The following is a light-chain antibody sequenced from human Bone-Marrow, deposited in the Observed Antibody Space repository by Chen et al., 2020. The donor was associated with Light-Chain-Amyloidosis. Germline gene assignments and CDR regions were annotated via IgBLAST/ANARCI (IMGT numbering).Light chain of an antibody. CDR1: HDITNY. V-gene: IGKV1-33*01. CDR3: QQYDSLPFT. CDR2: DAS. Sequence: DIQMTQSPSSLSASVGDRVTITCRASHDITNYLDWYQQKPGNAPKLLIYDASNLETGVPSRCSGSGSGTDFTFTISSLQPEDIATYYCQQYDSLPFTFGPGTKVDIK. J-gene: IGKJ3*01.